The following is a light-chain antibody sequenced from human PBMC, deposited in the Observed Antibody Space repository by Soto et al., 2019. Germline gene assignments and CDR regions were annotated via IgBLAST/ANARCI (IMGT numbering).Light chain of an antibody. CDR3: QQYSSSPKT. CDR2: DAS. V-gene: IGKV3-20*01. CDR1: QSVSNSY. Sequence: EIVLTQSPGTLSLSPGERATLSCRASQSVSNSYLAWHQQKPGQAPRLLIYDASNRATGIPDRFSGSGSGTDFTLTISRLEPEDFAVYYCQQYSSSPKTFGQGTKVDI. J-gene: IGKJ1*01.